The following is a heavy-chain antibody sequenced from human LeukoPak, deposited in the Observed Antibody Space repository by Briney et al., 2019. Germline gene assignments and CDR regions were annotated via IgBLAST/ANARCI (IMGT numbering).Heavy chain of an antibody. CDR3: ARVGALSSSWLLY. CDR1: GFAPSSYE. CDR2: ISRSTTTI. Sequence: GGSLRLSCAASGFAPSSYEMNWVRQAPGKGLEWGSSISRSTTTIYYADSVKGRFTIARDNAKNSLYLRMNSLRAEDTAVYFCARVGALSSSWLLYWGQGTLVTVSS. V-gene: IGHV3-48*03. J-gene: IGHJ4*02. D-gene: IGHD6-13*01.